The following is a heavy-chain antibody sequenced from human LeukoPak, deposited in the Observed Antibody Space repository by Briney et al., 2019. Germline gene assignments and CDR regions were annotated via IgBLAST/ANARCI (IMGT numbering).Heavy chain of an antibody. CDR3: AREVGATNAFDI. Sequence: GGSLRLSCAASGFTFSSYEMNWVRQAPGKGLEWVSYISSSGSTIYYGDSVKGRFTISRDNAKNSLYLQMNTLRAEDTAVYYCAREVGATNAFDIWGQGTMVTVSS. J-gene: IGHJ3*02. CDR2: ISSSGSTI. CDR1: GFTFSSYE. D-gene: IGHD1-26*01. V-gene: IGHV3-48*03.